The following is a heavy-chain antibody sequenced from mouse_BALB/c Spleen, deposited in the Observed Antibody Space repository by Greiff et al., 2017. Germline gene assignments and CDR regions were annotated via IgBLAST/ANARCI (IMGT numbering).Heavy chain of an antibody. CDR2: ISSGGST. CDR1: GFTFSSYA. Sequence: EVMLVESGGGLVKPGGSLKLSCAASGFTFSSYAMSWVRQTPEKRLEWVASISSGGSTYYPDSVKGRFTISRDNARNILYLQMSSLRSEDTAMYYCARGGATAPPDYWGQGTTLTVSS. J-gene: IGHJ2*01. CDR3: ARGGATAPPDY. D-gene: IGHD1-2*01. V-gene: IGHV5-6-5*01.